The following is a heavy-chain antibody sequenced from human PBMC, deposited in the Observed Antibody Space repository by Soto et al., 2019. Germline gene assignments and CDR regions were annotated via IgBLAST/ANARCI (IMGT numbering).Heavy chain of an antibody. V-gene: IGHV3-53*04. CDR2: IYSGGST. J-gene: IGHJ6*02. Sequence: SLRLSCAASGFTVSSNYMSWVRQAPGKGLEWVSVIYSGGSTYYADSVKGRFTISRHNSKNTLYLQMNSLRAEDTAVYYCARDASSGSYYYYGMDVWGQGTTVTVSS. CDR1: GFTVSSNY. D-gene: IGHD1-26*01. CDR3: ARDASSGSYYYYGMDV.